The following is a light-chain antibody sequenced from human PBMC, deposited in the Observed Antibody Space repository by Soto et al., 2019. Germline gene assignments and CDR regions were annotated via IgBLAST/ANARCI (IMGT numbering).Light chain of an antibody. CDR1: QSVSVNS. Sequence: EIVLTQSPGTLSLSPGERATLSCRASQSVSVNSLAWYQQKGGQAPRLLMYGISRRATGIPDRFSGSGSGTDFTLTITRLEPEDFAVYYCQQYVTSSPRTFGQGTKVDIK. V-gene: IGKV3-20*01. J-gene: IGKJ1*01. CDR2: GIS. CDR3: QQYVTSSPRT.